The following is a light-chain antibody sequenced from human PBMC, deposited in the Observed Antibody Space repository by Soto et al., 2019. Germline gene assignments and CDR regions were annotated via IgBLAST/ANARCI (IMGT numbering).Light chain of an antibody. CDR2: GNS. V-gene: IGLV1-40*01. CDR1: SPNLGAGHD. CDR3: QSYDISLSGGV. J-gene: IGLJ3*02. Sequence: QSVLTQPPSVSGAPGQGVSISCTGSSPNLGAGHDVHWYQQLPGTAPRLLIYGNSNRPSGVPDRFSGSKSGTLASLAITGLQAEDEADYYCQSYDISLSGGVFGGGTKLTVL.